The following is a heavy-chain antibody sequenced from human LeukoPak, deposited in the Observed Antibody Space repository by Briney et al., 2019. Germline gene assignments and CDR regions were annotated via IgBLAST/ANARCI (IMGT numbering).Heavy chain of an antibody. Sequence: PGGSLRLSCAASGFTFSSYEMNWVRQAPGKGLEWVANIKEDGSEKYYVDSVRGRFTISRDNAKYSLYLHMNSLRAEDTAVYYCARVHHSSSWGTDDCWGQGTLVSVSS. D-gene: IGHD6-13*01. CDR2: IKEDGSEK. CDR3: ARVHHSSSWGTDDC. CDR1: GFTFSSYE. V-gene: IGHV3-7*01. J-gene: IGHJ4*02.